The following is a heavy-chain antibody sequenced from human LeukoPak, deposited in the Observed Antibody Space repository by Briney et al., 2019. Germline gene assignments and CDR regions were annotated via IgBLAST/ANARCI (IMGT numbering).Heavy chain of an antibody. Sequence: SETLSLTCTVSGDSMSSFYWSWIRQPPGKGLEWIGYIYYSGSTNYNPSLKSRVTISVDKSKNQFSLKLSSVTAADTAVYYCARPPLLDYWGQGTLVTVSS. CDR2: IYYSGST. V-gene: IGHV4-59*01. J-gene: IGHJ4*02. CDR1: GDSMSSFY. CDR3: ARPPLLDY.